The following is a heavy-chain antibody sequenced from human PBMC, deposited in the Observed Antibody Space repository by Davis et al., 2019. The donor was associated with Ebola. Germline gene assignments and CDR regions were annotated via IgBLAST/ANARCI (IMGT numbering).Heavy chain of an antibody. Sequence: GESLKISCTDSVITCSSYAMTWVRQAPGKGLEWVSAISGSGGSTYYADSVRGRFTISRDNSKKTLYLQMNSLRAEDTAVYYCAKSGLSFGVVKNHYGMDVWGKGTTVTVSS. CDR1: VITCSSYA. J-gene: IGHJ6*04. CDR3: AKSGLSFGVVKNHYGMDV. CDR2: ISGSGGST. D-gene: IGHD3-3*01. V-gene: IGHV3-23*01.